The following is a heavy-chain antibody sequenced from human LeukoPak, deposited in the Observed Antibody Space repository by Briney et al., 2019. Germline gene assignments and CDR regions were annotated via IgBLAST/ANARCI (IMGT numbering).Heavy chain of an antibody. Sequence: PSETLSLTCAVSGYSISNGYYWGWIRQPPGKGLEWIGSIYHSGSTYYNPSLKSRVTISVDTSKNQFSLKLSSVTAADTAVYYCAIDWDLGSHLYYFDYWGQGTLVTVSS. J-gene: IGHJ4*02. CDR2: IYHSGST. D-gene: IGHD1-26*01. V-gene: IGHV4-38-2*02. CDR1: GYSISNGYY. CDR3: AIDWDLGSHLYYFDY.